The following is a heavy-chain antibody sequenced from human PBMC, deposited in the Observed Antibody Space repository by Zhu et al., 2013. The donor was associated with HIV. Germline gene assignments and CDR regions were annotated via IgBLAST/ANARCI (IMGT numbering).Heavy chain of an antibody. D-gene: IGHD3-22*01. J-gene: IGHJ4*02. CDR3: ARVGNYYDSSGPFDY. V-gene: IGHV1-2*02. CDR2: INPNSGGT. CDR1: GYTFTGYY. Sequence: QVHLVQSGAEMKKPGTSVKVSCKASGYTFTGYYMHWVRQAPGQGLEWMGWINPNSGGTNFAQKFHGRVTMTRDTSISTAYMELSRLRSDDTAVYYCARVGNYYDSSGPFDYWGQGTLVTVSS.